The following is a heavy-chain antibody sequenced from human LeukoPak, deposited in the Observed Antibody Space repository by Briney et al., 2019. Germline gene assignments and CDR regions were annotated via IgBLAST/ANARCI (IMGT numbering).Heavy chain of an antibody. V-gene: IGHV3-23*01. D-gene: IGHD2-2*01. J-gene: IGHJ3*02. CDR3: AKDTQVQPGAFDI. CDR2: ISGSGGST. Sequence: GGSLRLSCAASGFTFSSYAMSWVRQAPGKGLEWVSAISGSGGSTYYADSVKGRFTISRDNSKNTLYLQMNSLRAEDTAIYYCAKDTQVQPGAFDIWGQGTMVTVSS. CDR1: GFTFSSYA.